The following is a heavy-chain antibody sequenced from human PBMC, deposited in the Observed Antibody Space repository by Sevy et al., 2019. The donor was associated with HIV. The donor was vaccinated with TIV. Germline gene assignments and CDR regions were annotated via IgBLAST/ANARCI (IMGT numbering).Heavy chain of an antibody. CDR1: GFTFSSYE. Sequence: GGSLRLSCAASGFTFSSYEMNWVRQAPGKGLEWVSYISNTGSSIYYSDSVKGRFTRSRDNAKNSLYLQMNGLRAEDTAVYYCARDLPPSATTVSHFDYWGRGTLVTVSS. CDR2: ISNTGSSI. D-gene: IGHD4-17*01. V-gene: IGHV3-48*03. CDR3: ARDLPPSATTVSHFDY. J-gene: IGHJ4*02.